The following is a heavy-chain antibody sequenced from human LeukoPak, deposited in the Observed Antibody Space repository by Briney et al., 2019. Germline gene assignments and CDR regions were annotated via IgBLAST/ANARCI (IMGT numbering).Heavy chain of an antibody. CDR1: GGSISSYY. CDR2: IYYSGST. J-gene: IGHJ4*02. Sequence: SETLSLTCTVSGGSISSYYWSWIRQPPGKGLEWIGYIYYSGSTNYNPSLKSRVTISVDTSKNQFSLKLSSVTAADTAVYYCARGHRYYYDSSGYYYWGQGTLVTVSS. CDR3: ARGHRYYYDSSGYYY. D-gene: IGHD3-22*01. V-gene: IGHV4-59*12.